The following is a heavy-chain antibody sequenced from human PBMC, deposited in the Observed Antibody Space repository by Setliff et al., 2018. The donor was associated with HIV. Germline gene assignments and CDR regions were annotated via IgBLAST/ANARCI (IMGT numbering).Heavy chain of an antibody. J-gene: IGHJ6*02. CDR2: ISRDSNNI. Sequence: GGSLRLSCAASGFSISTYAMNWIRQSPGKGLEWVAYISRDSNNIYYADFVKGRFTISRDNARNSLYLQMNSLRAEDTAVYYYARILSSRGIIEAYYYAMDVWGQGTTVTVSS. V-gene: IGHV3-48*01. CDR1: GFSISTYA. CDR3: ARILSSRGIIEAYYYAMDV. D-gene: IGHD3-10*01.